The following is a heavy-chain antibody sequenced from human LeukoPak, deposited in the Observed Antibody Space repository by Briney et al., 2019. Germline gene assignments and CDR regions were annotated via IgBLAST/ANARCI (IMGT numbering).Heavy chain of an antibody. CDR1: GFTFSSYA. D-gene: IGHD6-13*01. V-gene: IGHV3-23*01. J-gene: IGHJ3*02. Sequence: GGSLRLSCAASGFTFSSYAMSWVRQAPGKGLEWVSAISGSGGSTYYADSVKGRFTISRDNSKNTLYLQMNSLRAEDTAVYYCAAQFIIACSSSWNDAFDIWGQGTMVTVSS. CDR3: AAQFIIACSSSWNDAFDI. CDR2: ISGSGGST.